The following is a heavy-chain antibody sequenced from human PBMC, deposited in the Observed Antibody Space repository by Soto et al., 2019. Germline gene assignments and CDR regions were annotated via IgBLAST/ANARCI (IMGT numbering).Heavy chain of an antibody. D-gene: IGHD4-17*01. CDR3: ARDPKSLSPYGDYVFDY. J-gene: IGHJ4*02. Sequence: QVQLVESGGGVVQPGRSLRLSCAASGFTFSSYGMHWVRRAPGKGLEWVAVIWYDGSNKYYADSVKGRFTISRDNSKNTLYLQMNSLRAEDTAVYYCARDPKSLSPYGDYVFDYWGQGTLVTVSS. V-gene: IGHV3-33*01. CDR2: IWYDGSNK. CDR1: GFTFSSYG.